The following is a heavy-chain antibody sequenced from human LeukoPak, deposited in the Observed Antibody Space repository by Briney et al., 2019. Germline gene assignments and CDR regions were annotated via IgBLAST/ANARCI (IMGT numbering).Heavy chain of an antibody. CDR1: GGSISSYY. CDR2: IYYSGST. D-gene: IGHD3-16*01. CDR3: TRGAGWLIDY. J-gene: IGHJ4*02. V-gene: IGHV4-59*01. Sequence: SETLSLTCTVSGGSISSYYWSWIRQPPGKGLEWIGYIYYSGSTNYNPSLKSRVTMSGDTSKNQFSLKLNSLTTADTAVYYCTRGAGWLIDYWGQGILVTVSS.